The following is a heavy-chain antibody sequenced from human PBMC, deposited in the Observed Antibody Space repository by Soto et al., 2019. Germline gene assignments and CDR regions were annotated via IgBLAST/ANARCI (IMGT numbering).Heavy chain of an antibody. D-gene: IGHD3-10*01. CDR1: GYTFTSYT. J-gene: IGHJ4*02. Sequence: QVQLEQSGAEVKKPGASVKVSCKTSGYTFTSYTLHWVRQAPGQGLEWMGWINAGNGREKYSQRFQDRVSLSTDKPPTPPYMELRSPRPEDPAVYFCARGGGWVGEASFDSWGQGTQVTVSS. CDR2: INAGNGRE. V-gene: IGHV1-3*01. CDR3: ARGGGWVGEASFDS.